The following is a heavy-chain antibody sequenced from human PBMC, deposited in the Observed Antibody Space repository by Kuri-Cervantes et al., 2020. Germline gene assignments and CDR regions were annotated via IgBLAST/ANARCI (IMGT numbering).Heavy chain of an antibody. CDR3: ARSYGDYVNWFDP. CDR1: GYTFTSYD. Sequence: ASVKVSCKASGYTFTSYDINWVRQATGQGLKWMGWMNPNSGNTGYAQKFQGRVTMTRNTSISTAYMELSSLRSEDTAVYYCARSYGDYVNWFDPWGQGTLVTVSS. CDR2: MNPNSGNT. D-gene: IGHD4-17*01. J-gene: IGHJ5*02. V-gene: IGHV1-8*01.